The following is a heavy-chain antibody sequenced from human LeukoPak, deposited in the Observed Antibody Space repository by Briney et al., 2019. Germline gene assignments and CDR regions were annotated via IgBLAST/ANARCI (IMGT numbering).Heavy chain of an antibody. CDR3: ARLDAAAGRYLQFFY. Sequence: PSETLSLTCTVSAGSISNYYWSWIRQSPEKGLEWIGYIHESGSTNYNPSLKSRVTISVDTSKNQFSLKLSSVTAADTAVYYCARLDAAAGRYLQFFYWGQGTLVTVSS. J-gene: IGHJ4*02. CDR1: AGSISNYY. V-gene: IGHV4-59*08. D-gene: IGHD5-24*01. CDR2: IHESGST.